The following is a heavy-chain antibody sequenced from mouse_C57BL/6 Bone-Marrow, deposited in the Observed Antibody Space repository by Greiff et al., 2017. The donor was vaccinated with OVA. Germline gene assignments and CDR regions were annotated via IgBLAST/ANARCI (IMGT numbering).Heavy chain of an antibody. CDR2: ISAVGSYT. V-gene: IGHV5-4*01. Sequence: EVKVVESGGGLVKPGGSLKLSCAASGFTFSSYAMSWVRQTPETRLEWIATISAVGSYTYYPDNVKGRFTISRDNATNNLYLQMSHLKSEDTAMYYCARDPGGGGYWGQGTTLTVSA. CDR3: ARDPGGGGY. CDR1: GFTFSSYA. J-gene: IGHJ2*01.